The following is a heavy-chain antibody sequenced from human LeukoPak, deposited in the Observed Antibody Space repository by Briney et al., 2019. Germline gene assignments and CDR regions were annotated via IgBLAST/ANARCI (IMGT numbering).Heavy chain of an antibody. V-gene: IGHV3-66*02. Sequence: PGGSLRLSCAASGFTVSSNYMSWVRQASGKGLEWVSVIYSGGSTYYADSVKGRFTISRDNSKNTLYLQMNSLGAEDTAVYYCARTIAAAVNWFDPWGQGTLVTVSS. J-gene: IGHJ5*02. CDR3: ARTIAAAVNWFDP. CDR2: IYSGGST. D-gene: IGHD6-13*01. CDR1: GFTVSSNY.